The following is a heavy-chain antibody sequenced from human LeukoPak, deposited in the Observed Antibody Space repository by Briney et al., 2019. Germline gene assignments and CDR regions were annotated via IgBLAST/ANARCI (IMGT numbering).Heavy chain of an antibody. CDR2: INPNSGGT. V-gene: IGHV1-2*02. Sequence: AASVKVFFQSSGYTFTCYYMHWVRPAPGQGLAWMGWINPNSGGTNYSQKFQGRVTITRDTSISTAYMERSRLRSDDTAVYYCARDGSSVPGPQVVVAARYYYYGMDVWGQGTTVTVSS. CDR3: ARDGSSVPGPQVVVAARYYYYGMDV. CDR1: GYTFTCYY. J-gene: IGHJ6*02. D-gene: IGHD2-15*01.